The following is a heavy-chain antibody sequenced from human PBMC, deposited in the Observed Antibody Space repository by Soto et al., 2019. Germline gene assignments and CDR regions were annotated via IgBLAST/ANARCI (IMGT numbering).Heavy chain of an antibody. V-gene: IGHV4-30-4*01. CDR3: ARVPTYYYDSSGSILCYYGMDV. J-gene: IGHJ6*02. CDR2: IYFNGNT. D-gene: IGHD3-22*01. CDR1: GGSISRGDYY. Sequence: PSETLSLTCTVSGGSISRGDYYWSWLRQLPGKGLEWIGYIYFNGNTYYNPSLKSRVTISVDTSKNQFSLRLSSVTAADTAVYYCARVPTYYYDSSGSILCYYGMDVWGQGTTVTVS.